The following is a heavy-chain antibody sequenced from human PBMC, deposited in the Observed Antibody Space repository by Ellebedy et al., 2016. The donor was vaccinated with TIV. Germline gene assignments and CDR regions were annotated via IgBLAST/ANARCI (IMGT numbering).Heavy chain of an antibody. V-gene: IGHV3-23*01. Sequence: PGGSLRLSCAASGSTFSYYGMSWVRQAPGKGLEWVSAISGRGDSTHYADSVKGRFTISRDDSKNTLFLQLNSLRAEDTAIYYCAGRLQHHFDYWGQGTLVTVSS. CDR1: GSTFSYYG. CDR3: AGRLQHHFDY. J-gene: IGHJ4*02. D-gene: IGHD5-24*01. CDR2: ISGRGDST.